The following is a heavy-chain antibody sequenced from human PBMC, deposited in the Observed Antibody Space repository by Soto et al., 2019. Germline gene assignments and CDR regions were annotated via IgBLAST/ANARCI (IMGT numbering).Heavy chain of an antibody. J-gene: IGHJ3*02. CDR3: ARDREDIVVVPADMGDAFDI. Sequence: PGGSLRLSCAASGFTFSSYSMNWVRQAPGKGLEWVSSISSSSSYIYYADSVKGRFTISRDNAKNSLYLQMNSLRAEDTAVYYCARDREDIVVVPADMGDAFDIWGQGTMVTVSS. CDR2: ISSSSSYI. D-gene: IGHD2-2*01. CDR1: GFTFSSYS. V-gene: IGHV3-21*01.